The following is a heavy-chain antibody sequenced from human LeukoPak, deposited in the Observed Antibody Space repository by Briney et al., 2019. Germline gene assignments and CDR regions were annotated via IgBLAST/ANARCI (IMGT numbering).Heavy chain of an antibody. J-gene: IGHJ4*02. CDR3: VKEPGNISAGY. Sequence: PGGSLRISCAASGFTFNHYAMMWVRQAPGKGLEWVSLISGTGNSIYYADSVKGRFTISRDNSKNTLFLQMNSLRAEDTAVYYCVKEPGNISAGYWGQGTLVTVSS. CDR1: GFTFNHYA. V-gene: IGHV3-23*01. CDR2: ISGTGNSI. D-gene: IGHD2/OR15-2a*01.